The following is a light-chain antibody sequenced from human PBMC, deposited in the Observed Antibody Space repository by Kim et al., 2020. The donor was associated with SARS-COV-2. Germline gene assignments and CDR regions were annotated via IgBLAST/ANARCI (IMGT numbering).Light chain of an antibody. V-gene: IGLV2-23*02. J-gene: IGLJ2*01. CDR1: SSDVGRYTL. CDR3: CSYAASRTVV. CDR2: EVS. Sequence: QSALTQPASVSGSPGQSITISCTATSSDVGRYTLVSWYQQHPGKVPKLMIYEVSNRPSGVSDRFSGSKSGNTASLTISGLQAEDEAEYYCCSYAASRTVVFGGGTQLTVL.